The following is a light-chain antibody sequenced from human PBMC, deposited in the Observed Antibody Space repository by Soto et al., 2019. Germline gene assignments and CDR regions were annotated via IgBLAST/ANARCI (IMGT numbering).Light chain of an antibody. V-gene: IGKV3-11*01. CDR2: DAS. CDR1: QSVSSY. CDR3: QQRSNWQYT. J-gene: IGKJ2*01. Sequence: EIVLTQSPATLSLSPGERATLSCRASQSVSSYLAWYQQKPGQAPRLLNYDASNRATGIPARFSGSGSGTDFTLTISSLEPEDFAVYYCQQRSNWQYTFGQGTKLEIK.